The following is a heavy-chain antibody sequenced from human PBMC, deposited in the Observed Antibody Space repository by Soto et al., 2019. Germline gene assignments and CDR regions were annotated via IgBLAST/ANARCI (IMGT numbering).Heavy chain of an antibody. J-gene: IGHJ6*03. CDR1: GFTFSSYG. CDR2: MSYGGSTQ. CDR3: AKASSNYNYYFYMDV. Sequence: GGSLRLSCAASGFTFSSYGMHWVRQAPGKGLEWVSLMSYGGSTQFYADSVKGRFTISRDNSNNTLYLQMHSLRAEDTAVYYCAKASSNYNYYFYMDVWGKGITVTVSS. D-gene: IGHD4-4*01. V-gene: IGHV3-30*18.